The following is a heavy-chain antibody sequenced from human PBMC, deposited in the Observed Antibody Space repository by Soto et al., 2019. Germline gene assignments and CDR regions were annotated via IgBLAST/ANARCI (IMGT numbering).Heavy chain of an antibody. V-gene: IGHV3-13*01. CDR1: GFTFSGFD. CDR2: IGTAGDT. D-gene: IGHD6-13*01. Sequence: GGSLRLSCAASGFTFSGFDMHWVRQPTGKGLEWVSSIGTAGDTYYAVSVKGRFTISRDNAKNSLSLQMNSLRAGDMAVYFCAKSQEIGTHFFDSWGQGTQVTVSS. J-gene: IGHJ4*02. CDR3: AKSQEIGTHFFDS.